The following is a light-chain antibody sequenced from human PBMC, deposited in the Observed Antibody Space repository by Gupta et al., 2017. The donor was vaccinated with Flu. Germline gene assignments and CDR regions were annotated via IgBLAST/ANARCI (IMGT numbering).Light chain of an antibody. V-gene: IGKV3-11*01. J-gene: IGKJ4*01. Sequence: EIVLTQSPATLSLSPGERATLSCRASQSVSSYLAWYQQKPGQAPRLLIYDASNSVTGIPARLSGRGSGTDFTLTISSLEPEDFAVYYCQRRCNWPLTFGGGTRQEI. CDR1: QSVSSY. CDR3: QRRCNWPLT. CDR2: DAS.